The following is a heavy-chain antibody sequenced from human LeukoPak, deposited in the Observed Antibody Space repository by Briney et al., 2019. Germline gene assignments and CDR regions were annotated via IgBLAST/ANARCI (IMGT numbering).Heavy chain of an antibody. V-gene: IGHV1-18*01. Sequence: ASVKVSCKASGYTFTSYGISWVRQAPGQGLEWMGWISAYNGNTNYAQKLQGRVTMTTDTSTSTAYMELRSLRSDDTAVYYCAREGPSLADGYNLLYYYGMDVWGQGTTVTVSS. CDR2: ISAYNGNT. CDR3: AREGPSLADGYNLLYYYGMDV. D-gene: IGHD5-24*01. J-gene: IGHJ6*02. CDR1: GYTFTSYG.